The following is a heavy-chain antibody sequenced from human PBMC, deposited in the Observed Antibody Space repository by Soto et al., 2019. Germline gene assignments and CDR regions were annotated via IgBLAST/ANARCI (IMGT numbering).Heavy chain of an antibody. J-gene: IGHJ4*01. D-gene: IGHD2-2*01. CDR3: LAKYCSTTTYYQVDY. CDR2: ISSNGGST. CDR1: GCTVTNYA. V-gene: IGHV3-64D*06. Sequence: PGGSLRRSGSAYGCTVTNYAIHWIRETPGKGLEYVSAISSNGGSTYYADSVEGRCTISRDNSKNTVLHQMSSLRTQDTALYYCLAKYCSTTTYYQVDYCGHGTLVTVSS.